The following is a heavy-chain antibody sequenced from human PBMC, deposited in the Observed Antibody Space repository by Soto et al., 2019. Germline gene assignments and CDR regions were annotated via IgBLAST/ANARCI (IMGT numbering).Heavy chain of an antibody. Sequence: ASVKVSCKVSGYTLTELSMHWVRQAPGKGLEWMGGFDPEDGETIYAQKFQGRVTMTEDTSTDTAYMELSSLRSEDTAVYYCATGPRITIFGVVIRPRLDYWGQGILVTVSS. CDR2: FDPEDGET. D-gene: IGHD3-3*01. CDR1: GYTLTELS. J-gene: IGHJ4*02. CDR3: ATGPRITIFGVVIRPRLDY. V-gene: IGHV1-24*01.